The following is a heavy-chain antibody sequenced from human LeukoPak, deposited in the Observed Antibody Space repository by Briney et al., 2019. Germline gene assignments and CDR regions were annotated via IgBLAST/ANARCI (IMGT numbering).Heavy chain of an antibody. V-gene: IGHV4-4*07. CDR2: IYTTGRT. Sequence: ASETLVPILSGPGGSISSYWGGWIREPAGKGLEFIGRIYTTGRTNYNPSLKSRVSMSVDTSKNKFSLELRSVTAADTAVYFCARAGYTISSYRFDYWGQGALVTVSS. CDR3: ARAGYTISSYRFDY. J-gene: IGHJ4*02. CDR1: GGSISSYW. D-gene: IGHD3-16*02.